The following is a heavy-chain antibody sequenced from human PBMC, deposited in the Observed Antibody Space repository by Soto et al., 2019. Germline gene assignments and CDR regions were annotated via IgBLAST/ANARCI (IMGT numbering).Heavy chain of an antibody. CDR2: IYPGDSDT. J-gene: IGHJ1*01. CDR3: ARHGAEGEYHFDAVQN. CDR1: GYSFTSYW. V-gene: IGHV5-51*01. D-gene: IGHD6-6*01. Sequence: GESLKISCKGSGYSFTSYWIGWVRQMPGKYLEWMGIIYPGDSDTRYSPSFQGPVTPSADKSISTAYLQWSSLKASDTAMYNWARHGAEGEYHFDAVQNWNQGALDTVFS.